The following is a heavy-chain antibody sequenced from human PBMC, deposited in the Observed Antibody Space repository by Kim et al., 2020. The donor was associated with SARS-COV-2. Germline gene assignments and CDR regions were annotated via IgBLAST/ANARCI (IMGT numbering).Heavy chain of an antibody. D-gene: IGHD3-9*01. CDR1: GGSISSYY. V-gene: IGHV4-59*08. CDR2: KYYSGST. J-gene: IGHJ6*02. Sequence: SETLSLTCTVSGGSISSYYWSWIRQPPGKGLEWIGYKYYSGSTNHNPSLKSRVTISVDTSKNQFSLKLSSVTAADTAVYYCARLAPAHYDILTGYLYYYGMDVWGQGTTVTVSS. CDR3: ARLAPAHYDILTGYLYYYGMDV.